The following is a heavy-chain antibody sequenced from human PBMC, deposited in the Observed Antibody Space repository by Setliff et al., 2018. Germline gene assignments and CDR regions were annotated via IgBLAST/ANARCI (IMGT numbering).Heavy chain of an antibody. CDR1: GFIVRRLT. CDR2: LMIVV. CDR3: AKDDGSGTYYRKDYYYMDV. J-gene: IGHJ6*03. Sequence: GGSLRLSCIVSGFIVRRLTIKWVRQAPAARLQGRGWSGSHLLMIVVTTGRITLSRDNGKSTLYLQMNSLRVEDTALYYCAKDDGSGTYYRKDYYYMDVWGKGTTVTVSS. V-gene: IGHV3-21*04. D-gene: IGHD3-10*01.